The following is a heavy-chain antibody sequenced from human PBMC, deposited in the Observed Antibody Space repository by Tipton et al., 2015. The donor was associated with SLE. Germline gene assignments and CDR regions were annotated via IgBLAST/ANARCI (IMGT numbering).Heavy chain of an antibody. CDR1: GFTFRNYN. CDR3: ARDSFALVGGITPDY. D-gene: IGHD3-16*01. J-gene: IGHJ4*02. Sequence: GSLRLSCDASGFTFRNYNMRWIRQAPGKGLEWVAFISDSGSSIYYADSVKGRFTISRDNAKNSFYLQMDSLRVEDTAMYYCARDSFALVGGITPDYWGQGTLVTVSS. V-gene: IGHV3-11*04. CDR2: ISDSGSSI.